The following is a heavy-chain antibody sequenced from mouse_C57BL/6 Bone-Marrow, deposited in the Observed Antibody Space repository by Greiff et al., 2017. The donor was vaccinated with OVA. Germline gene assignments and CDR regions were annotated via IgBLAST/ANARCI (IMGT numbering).Heavy chain of an antibody. Sequence: QVQLQQSGAELVRPGASVKLSCKASGYTFTDYYINWVKQRPGQGLEWIARIYPGSGNTYYNEKFKGKATLTAEKSSSTAYMQLSSLTSEDSAVYFCARGILSSMDYWGQGTSVTVSS. D-gene: IGHD1-1*02. CDR1: GYTFTDYY. CDR2: IYPGSGNT. J-gene: IGHJ4*01. CDR3: ARGILSSMDY. V-gene: IGHV1-76*01.